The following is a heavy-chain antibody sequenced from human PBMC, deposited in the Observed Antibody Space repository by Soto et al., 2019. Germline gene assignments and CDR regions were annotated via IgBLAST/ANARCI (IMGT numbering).Heavy chain of an antibody. CDR1: GGSISSSSYY. Sequence: QLQLQESGPGLVKPSETLSLTCTVSGGSISSSSYYWGWIRQPPGKGLEWIGSIYYSGSTYYNPSLKSRVTISVDTSKNQFSLKLSSVTAADTAVYYCARHRIVGGWGRVFDYWGQGTLVTVSS. V-gene: IGHV4-39*01. J-gene: IGHJ4*02. D-gene: IGHD3-10*01. CDR2: IYYSGST. CDR3: ARHRIVGGWGRVFDY.